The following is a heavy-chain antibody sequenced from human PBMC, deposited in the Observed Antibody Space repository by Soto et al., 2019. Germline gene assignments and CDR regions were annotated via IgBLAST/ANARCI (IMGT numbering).Heavy chain of an antibody. J-gene: IGHJ4*02. CDR2: INPSGGST. CDR1: GYTFTSYY. V-gene: IGHV1-46*01. CDR3: ARGPSYDFWSGYFDY. D-gene: IGHD3-3*01. Sequence: ASVKVSCKASGYTFTSYYMQWVRQAPGQGLEWMGIINPSGGSTSYAQKFQGRVTMTRDTSTSTVYMELSSLRSEDTAVYYCARGPSYDFWSGYFDYWGQGTLVTVSS.